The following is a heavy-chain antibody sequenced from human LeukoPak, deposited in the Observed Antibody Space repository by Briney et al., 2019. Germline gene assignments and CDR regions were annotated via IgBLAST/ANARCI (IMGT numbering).Heavy chain of an antibody. CDR1: RCTFTSYD. CDR2: MNPNSGNT. CDR3: AIMVVAAIPVVDY. V-gene: IGHV1-8*01. D-gene: IGHD2-21*02. Sequence: ASVKVSCKASRCTFTSYDISWVRQATGQGLGWMGWMNPNSGNTGYAQKFQGRVTMTRNTSISTAYMELSSLRSEDTAVYYCAIMVVAAIPVVDYWGQGTLVTVSS. J-gene: IGHJ4*02.